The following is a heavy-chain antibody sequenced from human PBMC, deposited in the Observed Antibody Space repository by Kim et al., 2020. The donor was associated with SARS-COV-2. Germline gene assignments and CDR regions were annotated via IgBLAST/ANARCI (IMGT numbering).Heavy chain of an antibody. CDR1: GFIFSEHA. CDR2: ISNDEGNT. Sequence: GGSLRLSCAASGFIFSEHAMHWVRQTPDKKLQWVAVISNDEGNTYYADSVEGRFTISRDNNNNILFMEMSSLRPEDTGVYYCVRPSIEDFDSLTGYFQ. CDR3: VRPSIEDFDSLTGYFQ. V-gene: IGHV3-30-3*01. J-gene: IGHJ1*01. D-gene: IGHD3-9*01.